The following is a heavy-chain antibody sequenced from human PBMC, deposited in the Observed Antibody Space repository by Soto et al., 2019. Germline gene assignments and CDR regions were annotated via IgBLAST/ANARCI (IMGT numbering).Heavy chain of an antibody. V-gene: IGHV3-30*03. Sequence: PGGSLRLSCAASGFTFSSYGMHWVRQAPGKGLEWVAVISYDGSNKYYADSVKGRFTISRDNAKNSLYLQMNSLRDEDTAVYYCARELNPYYYDSSGYRWAFDIWGQGTMVTVSS. D-gene: IGHD3-22*01. CDR2: ISYDGSNK. CDR3: ARELNPYYYDSSGYRWAFDI. CDR1: GFTFSSYG. J-gene: IGHJ3*02.